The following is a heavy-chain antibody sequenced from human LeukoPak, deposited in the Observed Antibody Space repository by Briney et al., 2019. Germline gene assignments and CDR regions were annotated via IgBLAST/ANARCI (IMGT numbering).Heavy chain of an antibody. V-gene: IGHV5-51*01. CDR2: IYPGDSDA. Sequence: GESLKISCKGSGYSFTNYWIGWVRQLPGKGLKWMGIIYPGDSDARYSPSFQGQVTISADKSISTAYLQWSSLKASDTAMYYCARRRDLYSGSYYPFDYWGQGTLVTVSS. D-gene: IGHD1-26*01. CDR1: GYSFTNYW. J-gene: IGHJ4*02. CDR3: ARRRDLYSGSYYPFDY.